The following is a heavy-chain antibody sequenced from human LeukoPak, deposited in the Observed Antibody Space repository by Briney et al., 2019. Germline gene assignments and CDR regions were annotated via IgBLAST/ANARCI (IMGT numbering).Heavy chain of an antibody. CDR1: GFSFSNHA. Sequence: GGSLRLSCAASGFSFSNHAMHWVRQAAGRGLQYVAAISANGGDTYYANSVKGRFTISRDNSKNTLYLQMGSLRAEDMAVYYCARAEGSSGWSSWFDPWGQGTLVTVSS. J-gene: IGHJ5*02. CDR2: ISANGGDT. CDR3: ARAEGSSGWSSWFDP. V-gene: IGHV3-64*01. D-gene: IGHD6-19*01.